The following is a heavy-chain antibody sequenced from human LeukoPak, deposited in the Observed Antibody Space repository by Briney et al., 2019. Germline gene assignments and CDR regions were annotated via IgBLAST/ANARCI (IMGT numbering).Heavy chain of an antibody. D-gene: IGHD3-10*01. CDR3: ARGLEGYYYGSGSYRAYYYGMDV. CDR2: IKQDGSEK. CDR1: GFTFSSYW. V-gene: IGHV3-7*03. Sequence: PGGSLRLSCAASGFTFSSYWMSWVRQAPGKGLEWVANIKQDGSEKYYVDSVKGRFTISRDNAKNSLYLQMNSLRAEDTAVYYCARGLEGYYYGSGSYRAYYYGMDVWGQGTTVTVSS. J-gene: IGHJ6*02.